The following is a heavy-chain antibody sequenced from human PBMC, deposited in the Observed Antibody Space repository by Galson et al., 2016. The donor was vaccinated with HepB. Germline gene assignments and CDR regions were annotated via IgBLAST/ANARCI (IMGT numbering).Heavy chain of an antibody. CDR2: IKTKTDGGAT. Sequence: SLRLSCAASGFTFSHTWMSWVRQSPGKGLEWVGRIKTKTDGGATDYAAPVKGRFIISRDDSKNTLHLQINSLKPEDTAVYYCTAGPSPAARAFDHWGQGTLVTVSS. CDR1: GFTFSHTW. D-gene: IGHD2-2*01. J-gene: IGHJ4*02. CDR3: TAGPSPAARAFDH. V-gene: IGHV3-15*01.